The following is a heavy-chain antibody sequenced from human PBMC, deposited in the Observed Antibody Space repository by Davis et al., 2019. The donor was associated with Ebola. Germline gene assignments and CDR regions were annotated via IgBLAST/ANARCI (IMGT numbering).Heavy chain of an antibody. J-gene: IGHJ4*02. V-gene: IGHV3-33*01. D-gene: IGHD5-18*01. CDR1: GFTFSSYG. CDR2: IWYDGSNK. Sequence: GESLKISCAASGFTFSSYGMHWVRQAPGKGLEWVAVIWYDGSNKYYADSVKGRFTISRDNSKNTLYLQMNSLRAEDTAVYYCARDRGTAMVIYDYWGQGTLVTVSS. CDR3: ARDRGTAMVIYDY.